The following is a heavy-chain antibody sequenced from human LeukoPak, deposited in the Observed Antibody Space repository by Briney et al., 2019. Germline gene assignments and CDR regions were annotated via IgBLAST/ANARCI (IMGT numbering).Heavy chain of an antibody. J-gene: IGHJ4*02. CDR2: ISGSGGNI. CDR1: GFTFGNYA. V-gene: IGHV3-23*01. D-gene: IGHD6-6*01. Sequence: GGSLRLSCAASGFTFGNYAMTWVRQAPGKGLEWVSVISGSGGNIYYADSVKGRFTISRDNSKNTLYLQMNSLRAEDTAVYYFAKGRAGYSRSSNDQRGQGTLVTVSS. CDR3: AKGRAGYSRSSNDQ.